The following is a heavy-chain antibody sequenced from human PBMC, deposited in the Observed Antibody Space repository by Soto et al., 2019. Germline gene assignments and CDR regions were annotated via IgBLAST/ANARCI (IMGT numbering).Heavy chain of an antibody. CDR2: ISYDGSNK. V-gene: IGHV3-30*18. CDR1: GFTFSNYG. CDR3: AKVGPSGYTYGYVDS. J-gene: IGHJ4*02. D-gene: IGHD5-18*01. Sequence: GGSLRLSCAASGFTFSNYGMHWVRQAPGKGLEWVAVISYDGSNKYYADSVKGRSTISRDNSKNTVYLQMNSLRGEDTAVYYCAKVGPSGYTYGYVDSWGPGTLVTVSS.